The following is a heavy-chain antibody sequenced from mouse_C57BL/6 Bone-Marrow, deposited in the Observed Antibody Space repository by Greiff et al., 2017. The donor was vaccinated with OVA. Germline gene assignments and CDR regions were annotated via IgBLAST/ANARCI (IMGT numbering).Heavy chain of an antibody. D-gene: IGHD1-1*01. CDR3: ARHGYYGSSYDWYFDV. Sequence: EVMLVESGGGLVQPGESLKLSCESNEYEFPSHDMSWVRKTPEKRLELVAAINSDGGSTYYPDTMERRFIISRDNTKKTLYLQMSSLRSEDTALYYCARHGYYGSSYDWYFDVWGTGTTVTVSS. V-gene: IGHV5-2*01. CDR2: INSDGGST. CDR1: EYEFPSHD. J-gene: IGHJ1*03.